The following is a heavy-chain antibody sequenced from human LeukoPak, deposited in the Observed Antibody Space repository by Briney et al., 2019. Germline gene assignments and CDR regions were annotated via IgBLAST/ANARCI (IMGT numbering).Heavy chain of an antibody. CDR1: GFTFDDYA. CDR3: AQGWGDGITMVRGVIE. V-gene: IGHV3-9*01. D-gene: IGHD3-10*01. Sequence: PGRSLRLSCAASGFTFDDYAMHWVRQAPGKGLEWVSGISWNSGSIGYADSVKGRFTISRDNTKNSLYLQMNSLRAEDTALYYCAQGWGDGITMVRGVIEWGQGTLVTVSS. J-gene: IGHJ4*02. CDR2: ISWNSGSI.